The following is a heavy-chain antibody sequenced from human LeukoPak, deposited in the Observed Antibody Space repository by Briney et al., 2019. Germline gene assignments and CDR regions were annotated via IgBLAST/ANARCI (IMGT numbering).Heavy chain of an antibody. Sequence: GRSLRLSCAASGFTFSSYGMHWVRQAPGKGLEWVAVIPYDGSNKYYADSVKGRFTISRDNSKNTLYLQMNSLRAEDTAVYYCAKELLWFGEYPNGFDYWGQGTLVTVSS. J-gene: IGHJ4*02. V-gene: IGHV3-30*18. CDR2: IPYDGSNK. D-gene: IGHD3-10*01. CDR3: AKELLWFGEYPNGFDY. CDR1: GFTFSSYG.